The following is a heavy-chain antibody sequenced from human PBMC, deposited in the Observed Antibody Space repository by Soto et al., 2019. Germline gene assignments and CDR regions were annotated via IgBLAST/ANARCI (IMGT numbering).Heavy chain of an antibody. J-gene: IGHJ5*02. D-gene: IGHD3-16*01. V-gene: IGHV1-2*02. CDR3: ARVGRVWGGLPNNWFDP. Sequence: QVQLVQSGDEVKTPGASVTISCKASGYIFTDYYIHWVRQAPGQGLEWMGWINPNTGGSNCSQTFQDRVTMARDASINTAYMDLSGLTSDDTAVYFCARVGRVWGGLPNNWFDPWGQGTRVTVSS. CDR2: INPNTGGS. CDR1: GYIFTDYY.